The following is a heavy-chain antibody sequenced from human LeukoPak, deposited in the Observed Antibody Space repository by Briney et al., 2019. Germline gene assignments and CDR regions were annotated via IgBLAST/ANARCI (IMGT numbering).Heavy chain of an antibody. Sequence: SETLSLTCAVYGGSFSGYYWSWIRQLPGKGLEWIGEINHSGSTNYNPSLKSRVTISVDTSKNEFSLKLSSVTAADTAVYYCARDILTGYYLDYWGQGTLVTVSS. CDR2: INHSGST. J-gene: IGHJ4*02. V-gene: IGHV4-34*01. CDR3: ARDILTGYYLDY. D-gene: IGHD3-9*01. CDR1: GGSFSGYY.